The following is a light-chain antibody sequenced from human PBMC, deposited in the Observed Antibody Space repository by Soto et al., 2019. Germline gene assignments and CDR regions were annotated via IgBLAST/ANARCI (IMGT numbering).Light chain of an antibody. Sequence: QSVLTQPPSASGTPGQRVTISCSGSSSSIGRNYVSWYQQVPGTAPKLLIFSNNQRPSGVPDRFSGSKSGTSASLAISGLRSEDEADYYCAAWDDSLSGLYVFGTGTKLTV. CDR1: SSSIGRNY. J-gene: IGLJ1*01. CDR2: SNN. V-gene: IGLV1-47*02. CDR3: AAWDDSLSGLYV.